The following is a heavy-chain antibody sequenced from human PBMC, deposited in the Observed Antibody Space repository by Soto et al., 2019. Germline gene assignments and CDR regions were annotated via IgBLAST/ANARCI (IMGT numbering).Heavy chain of an antibody. CDR3: ARYDFLGSGYFDY. CDR2: IYYSGST. Sequence: SETLSLTCTVSGGSISSYYWSWIRQPPGKGLEWIGYIYYSGSTNYNPSLKSRVTISVDTSKNQFSLKLSSVTAADTAVYYCARYDFLGSGYFDYWGQGTLVTVSS. D-gene: IGHD3-3*01. V-gene: IGHV4-59*08. J-gene: IGHJ4*02. CDR1: GGSISSYY.